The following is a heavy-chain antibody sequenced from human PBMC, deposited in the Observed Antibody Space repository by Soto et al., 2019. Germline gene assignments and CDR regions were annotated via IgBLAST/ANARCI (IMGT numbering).Heavy chain of an antibody. CDR1: GYSFSSFW. Sequence: AESMKISCKVSGYSFSSFWITWVPQMPGKGLEWMGRIDPCDAYANYSPSFRGHVTFSADKSINTAYLQWSSLKASDTAMYYCGRVRVDKAEGWFDPWGQGTLVTVSS. CDR2: IDPCDAYA. J-gene: IGHJ5*02. V-gene: IGHV5-10-1*01. CDR3: GRVRVDKAEGWFDP. D-gene: IGHD5-18*01.